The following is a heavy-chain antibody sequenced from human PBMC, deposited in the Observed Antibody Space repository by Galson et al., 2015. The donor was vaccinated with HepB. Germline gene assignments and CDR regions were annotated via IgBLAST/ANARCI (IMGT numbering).Heavy chain of an antibody. D-gene: IGHD6-19*01. Sequence: SLRLSCAASGFTFISYSMNWVRQAPGKGLEWVSYISSSGNTIYYADSVKGRFTISRDSAENSLYLQMNSLRDEDTAVYFCARDRLGYYGMDVWGPGTTVTVSS. CDR1: GFTFISYS. J-gene: IGHJ6*02. V-gene: IGHV3-48*02. CDR3: ARDRLGYYGMDV. CDR2: ISSSGNTI.